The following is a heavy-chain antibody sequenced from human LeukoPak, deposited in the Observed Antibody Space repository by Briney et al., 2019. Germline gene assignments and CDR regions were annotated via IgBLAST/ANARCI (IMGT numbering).Heavy chain of an antibody. J-gene: IGHJ4*02. D-gene: IGHD6-6*01. V-gene: IGHV5-51*01. CDR3: ARRFGSSPADIYFDY. CDR2: IYPGDSDT. CDR1: GYRFYSQW. Sequence: GESLEISCKGSGYRFYSQWIGWVRQMPGKGLEWMGIIYPGDSDTRYSPSFEGQVTISADKSINTAYLQWSTLKASDTAMYYRARRFGSSPADIYFDYWGQGTLVTVSS.